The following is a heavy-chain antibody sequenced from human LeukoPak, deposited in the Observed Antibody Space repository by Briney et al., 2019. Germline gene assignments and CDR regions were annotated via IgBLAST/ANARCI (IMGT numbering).Heavy chain of an antibody. V-gene: IGHV3-74*01. CDR1: GFTFTNYW. D-gene: IGHD6-13*01. Sequence: GRSLRLSCEASGFTFTNYWMYWARQAPGEGLVCVSRIKNDGSGTIYADSVKGRFTISRDNAKNTLYLQMDSLRAEDTAVYYCTRGGGYFAFDIWGQGTMVTVSS. CDR3: TRGGGYFAFDI. CDR2: IKNDGSGT. J-gene: IGHJ3*02.